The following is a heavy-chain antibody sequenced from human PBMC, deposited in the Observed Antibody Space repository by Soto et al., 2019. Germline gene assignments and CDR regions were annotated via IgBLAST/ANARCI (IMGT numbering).Heavy chain of an antibody. Sequence: SETLSLTCTVSGGSISSGGYYWSWIRQHPGKGLEWIGYIYYSGSTYYNPSLKSRVTISVDTSKNQFSLKLSSVTAADTAVYFCARDRGYSGYGPDYYYGMDVWGQGTTVTVSS. CDR3: ARDRGYSGYGPDYYYGMDV. V-gene: IGHV4-31*03. D-gene: IGHD5-12*01. J-gene: IGHJ6*02. CDR1: GGSISSGGYY. CDR2: IYYSGST.